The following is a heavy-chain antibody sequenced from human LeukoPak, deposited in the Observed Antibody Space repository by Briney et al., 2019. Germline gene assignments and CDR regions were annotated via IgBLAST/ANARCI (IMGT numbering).Heavy chain of an antibody. Sequence: PGGSLGLSCAASGFTFSIYAIHWVRQAPGKGLEWVAGISYNGTNEYYPDSLKGRFTISRDDSKNTVFLQMNSLRAEDTAVYYCARELGDCYGGICYSDYWGQGTLVTVSS. D-gene: IGHD2-15*01. J-gene: IGHJ4*02. V-gene: IGHV3-30-3*01. CDR1: GFTFSIYA. CDR3: ARELGDCYGGICYSDY. CDR2: ISYNGTNE.